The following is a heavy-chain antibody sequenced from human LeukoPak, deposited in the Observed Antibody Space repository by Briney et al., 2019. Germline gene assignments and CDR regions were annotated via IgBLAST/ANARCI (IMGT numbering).Heavy chain of an antibody. CDR1: GFIFNNAW. CDR2: VRTTAEGETT. D-gene: IGHD4-11*01. V-gene: IGHV3-15*01. J-gene: IGHJ4*02. Sequence: GGSLRLSCEGSGFIFNNAWMSWIRQAPGKGLEWVGRVRTTAEGETTDYAAPVRGRFTISRDDSKSTVYLQMNSLETEDTANYYYTAGLGKTDDDSWGQGTLVTVSS. CDR3: TAGLGKTDDDS.